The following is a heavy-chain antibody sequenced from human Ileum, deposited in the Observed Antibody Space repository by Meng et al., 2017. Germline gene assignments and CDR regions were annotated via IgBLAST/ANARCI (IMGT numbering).Heavy chain of an antibody. CDR3: ARVTQQLVDDF. V-gene: IGHV3-74*01. D-gene: IGHD6-13*01. CDR2: TNSDGSST. Sequence: GESLKISCAATGFTFTSYWMDWVRQAPGEGLMWVARTNSDGSSTIHADAVKGRFTISRDNSKNMLYLQMNSLRAEDTAVYYCARVTQQLVDDFWGQGTRVTVSS. J-gene: IGHJ4*02. CDR1: GFTFTSYW.